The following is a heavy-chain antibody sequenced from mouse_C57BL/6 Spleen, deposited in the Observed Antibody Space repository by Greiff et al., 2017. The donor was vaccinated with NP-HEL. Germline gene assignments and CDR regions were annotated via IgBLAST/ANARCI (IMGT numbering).Heavy chain of an antibody. CDR3: ARHGGNYGGFAY. D-gene: IGHD2-1*01. Sequence: EVKLVESGGGLVQPGGSLKLSCAASGFTFSDYGMAWVRQAPRKGPAWVAFISNLAYSIYYADTVTGRFTISRENAKNTLYLEMSSLRSEDTAMYYCARHGGNYGGFAYWGQGTLVTVSA. J-gene: IGHJ3*01. V-gene: IGHV5-15*01. CDR2: ISNLAYSI. CDR1: GFTFSDYG.